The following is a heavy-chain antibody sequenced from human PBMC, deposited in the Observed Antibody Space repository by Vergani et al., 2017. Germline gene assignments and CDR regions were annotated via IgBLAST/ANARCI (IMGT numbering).Heavy chain of an antibody. D-gene: IGHD6-13*01. V-gene: IGHV3-23*01. CDR1: GFTFSSYA. CDR2: ISGSGGST. Sequence: EVQLLESGGGLVQPGGSLRLSCAASGFTFSSYAMSWVRQAPGKGLEWVSAISGSGGSTYYADSVKGRFTISRDNSKNTLYLQMNSLRADDTAVYYCARVGSGYSSSWYDAGNCDYWGQGTLVTVSS. J-gene: IGHJ4*02. CDR3: ARVGSGYSSSWYDAGNCDY.